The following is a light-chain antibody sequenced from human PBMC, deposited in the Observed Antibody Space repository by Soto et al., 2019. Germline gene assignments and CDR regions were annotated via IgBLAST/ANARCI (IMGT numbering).Light chain of an antibody. V-gene: IGLV2-23*03. CDR2: EGS. CDR3: CSYGGFSTFVV. Sequence: QSALAQPASVSGSPGQSITISCTGTSSDVGAYNLVSWYQHHPGKAPKLLIFEGSKRPSGVSNRFSGSKSGNTASLTISGLQAEDEADYHCCSYGGFSTFVVFCGGTKFTVL. J-gene: IGLJ2*01. CDR1: SSDVGAYNL.